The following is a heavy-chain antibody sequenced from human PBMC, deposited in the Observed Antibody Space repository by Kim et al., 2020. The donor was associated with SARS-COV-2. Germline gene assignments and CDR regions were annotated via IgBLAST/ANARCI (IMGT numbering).Heavy chain of an antibody. J-gene: IGHJ6*02. CDR2: ISYDGSNK. V-gene: IGHV3-30*04. Sequence: GGSLRLSCAASGFTFSSYAMHWVRQAPGKGLEWVAVISYDGSNKYYADSVKGRFTISRDNSKNTLYLQMNSLRAEDTAVYYCARTVVVPYGMDVWGQGTTVTVSS. D-gene: IGHD2-15*01. CDR1: GFTFSSYA. CDR3: ARTVVVPYGMDV.